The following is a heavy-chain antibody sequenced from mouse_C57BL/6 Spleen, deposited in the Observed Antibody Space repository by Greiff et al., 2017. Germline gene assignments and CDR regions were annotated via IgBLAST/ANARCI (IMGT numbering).Heavy chain of an antibody. CDR1: GYSITSGYY. CDR2: ISYDGSN. Sequence: EVKLVESGPGLVKPSQSLSLTCSVTGYSITSGYYWNWIRQFPGNKLEWMGYISYDGSNNYNPSLKNRISITRDTSKNQFFLKLNSVTTEDTATYYCARDRGDYDEFAYWGQGTLVTVSA. D-gene: IGHD2-4*01. V-gene: IGHV3-6*01. J-gene: IGHJ3*01. CDR3: ARDRGDYDEFAY.